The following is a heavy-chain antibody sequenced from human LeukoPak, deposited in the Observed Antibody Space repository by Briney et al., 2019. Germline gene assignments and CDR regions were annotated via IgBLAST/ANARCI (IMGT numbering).Heavy chain of an antibody. D-gene: IGHD6-6*01. J-gene: IGHJ4*02. CDR3: ARKGSSSCFDY. V-gene: IGHV3-23*05. CDR1: GFTFRSFG. Sequence: GGSLRLSCAASGFTFRSFGMNWVRQAPGKGLAWVSGIYTNGRDTRYADSVKGRFTISRDNSKNTLYLQMHSLRVEDTAVYYCARKGSSSCFDYWGQGTLVTVSS. CDR2: IYTNGRDT.